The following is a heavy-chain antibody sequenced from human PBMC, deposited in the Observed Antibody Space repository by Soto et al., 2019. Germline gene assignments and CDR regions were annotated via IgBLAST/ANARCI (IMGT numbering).Heavy chain of an antibody. CDR3: ARGPVVAATIGYFDY. CDR2: INPNSGGT. CDR1: GYTFTGYY. V-gene: IGHV1-2*04. Sequence: ASVKVSCKASGYTFTGYYMHWVRQAPGQGLEWMGWINPNSGGTNYAQKFQGWVTMTRDTSISTAYMELSRLRSDDTAVYYCARGPVVAATIGYFDYWGKGTLVTVSS. D-gene: IGHD2-15*01. J-gene: IGHJ4*02.